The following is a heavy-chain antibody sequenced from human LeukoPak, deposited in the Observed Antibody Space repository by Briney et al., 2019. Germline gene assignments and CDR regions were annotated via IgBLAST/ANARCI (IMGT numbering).Heavy chain of an antibody. CDR2: IKQDGSEK. D-gene: IGHD1-26*01. J-gene: IGHJ3*02. CDR1: GFTFSSYW. Sequence: GGSLRLSCAASGFTFSSYWMSWVRQASGKGLEWVANIKQDGSEKYYVDSVKGRFTISRDNAKNSLYLQMNSLRAEDTAVYYCARVVVGASEISYDAFDIWGQGTMVTVSS. CDR3: ARVVVGASEISYDAFDI. V-gene: IGHV3-7*01.